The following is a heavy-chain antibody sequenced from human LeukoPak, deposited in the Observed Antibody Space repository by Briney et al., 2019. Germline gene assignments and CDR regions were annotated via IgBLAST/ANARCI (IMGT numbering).Heavy chain of an antibody. V-gene: IGHV4-59*01. CDR3: ARGAAGYSYG. D-gene: IGHD5-18*01. CDR2: IYYSGST. CDR1: GGSISSYY. Sequence: TSETLSLTCTVSGGSISSYYWSWIRQPPGKGLEWIGHIYYSGSTSYNPSLKSRVTISIDTSKNQFSLRLSSVTAADTAVYYCARGAAGYSYGWGQGTLVTVSS. J-gene: IGHJ4*02.